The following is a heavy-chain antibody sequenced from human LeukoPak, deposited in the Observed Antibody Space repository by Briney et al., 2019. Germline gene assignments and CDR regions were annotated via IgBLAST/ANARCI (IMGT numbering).Heavy chain of an antibody. V-gene: IGHV3-23*01. CDR1: GFTFSSYA. D-gene: IGHD3-16*02. CDR2: ISGSGGST. J-gene: IGHJ6*02. Sequence: GGSLRLSCAASGFTFSSYAMSWVRQAPGKGLEWVSAISGSGGSTYYADSVKGRFTISRDNSRNTLYLQMNSLRAEDTAVYYCAKVSYYYYGMDVWGQGTTVTVSS. CDR3: AKVSYYYYGMDV.